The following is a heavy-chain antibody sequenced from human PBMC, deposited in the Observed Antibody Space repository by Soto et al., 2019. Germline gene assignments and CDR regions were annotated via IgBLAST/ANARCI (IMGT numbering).Heavy chain of an antibody. CDR1: GYIFANYA. J-gene: IGHJ5*02. Sequence: ASVKVSCQASGYIFANYAMQWVRPAPGQGLEWMGYINPGNGNTNYSQKFQGRLTISRDTPENTVYMDLSSLTSKDTAIYYCARDVKYFSASGDTWFDPWAQGTKVTVSS. V-gene: IGHV1-3*01. CDR3: ARDVKYFSASGDTWFDP. CDR2: INPGNGNT. D-gene: IGHD3-10*01.